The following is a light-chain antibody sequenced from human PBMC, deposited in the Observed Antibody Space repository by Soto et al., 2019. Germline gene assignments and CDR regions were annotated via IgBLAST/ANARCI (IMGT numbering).Light chain of an antibody. J-gene: IGKJ5*01. V-gene: IGKV4-1*01. Sequence: IVMTQSPDSLAVSLGERATINSKSSQSVLYSSNNKKYLAWYQKKPGQAPRLLIYGASRRAAGIPDRFSGSGSRTDFTLTISKVDTEDYAVYYCQQYGGSPPITFGQGTRLEI. CDR2: GAS. CDR1: QSVLYSSNNKKY. CDR3: QQYGGSPPIT.